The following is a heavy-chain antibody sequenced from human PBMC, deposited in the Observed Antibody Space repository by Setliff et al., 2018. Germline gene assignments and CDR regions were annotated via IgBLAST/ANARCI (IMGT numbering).Heavy chain of an antibody. CDR1: GGSITSGSNY. Sequence: SETLSLTCTVSGGSITSGSNYWSWIRQPAGRGLEWMGHIDPSGNTNYHPSLRSRVTISRDTSKNQFSLKLTSVTAADTAVYFGARSLSSGSYWNPRPFYSDSWGQGTPVTVSS. V-gene: IGHV4-61*09. J-gene: IGHJ4*02. CDR2: IDPSGNT. D-gene: IGHD3-10*01. CDR3: ARSLSSGSYWNPRPFYSDS.